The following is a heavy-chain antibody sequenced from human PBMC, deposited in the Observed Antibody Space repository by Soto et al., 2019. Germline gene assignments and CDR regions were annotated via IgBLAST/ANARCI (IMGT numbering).Heavy chain of an antibody. CDR1: GFTFDDYA. D-gene: IGHD3-10*01. CDR3: AKDGLSGKSTNWFDP. CDR2: ISWNSGSV. V-gene: IGHV3-9*01. Sequence: EVQLVESGGGLVQPGRSLRLSCAASGFTFDDYAMHWVRQAPGKGLEWVSGISWNSGSVGYADSVKGRFTISRDNTRNSLYLQMNSLRPEDTALYYCAKDGLSGKSTNWFDPWGQGTLVTVSS. J-gene: IGHJ5*02.